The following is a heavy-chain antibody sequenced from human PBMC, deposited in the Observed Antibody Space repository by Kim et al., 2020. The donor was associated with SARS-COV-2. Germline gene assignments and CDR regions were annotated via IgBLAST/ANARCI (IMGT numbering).Heavy chain of an antibody. D-gene: IGHD3-10*01. CDR1: GGSISSSSYY. CDR3: ARLSLLWFGELSPEVTSWFDP. Sequence: SETLSLTCTVSGGSISSSSYYWGWIRQPPGKGLEWIGSIYYSGSTYYNPSLKSRVTISVDTSKNQFSLKLSSVTAADTAVYYCARLSLLWFGELSPEVTSWFDPWGQGTLVTVSS. V-gene: IGHV4-39*01. CDR2: IYYSGST. J-gene: IGHJ5*02.